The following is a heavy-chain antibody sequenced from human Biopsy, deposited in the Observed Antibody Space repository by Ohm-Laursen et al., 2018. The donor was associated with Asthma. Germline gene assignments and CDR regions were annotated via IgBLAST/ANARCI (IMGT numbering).Heavy chain of an antibody. J-gene: IGHJ4*02. CDR2: HDHEEGGT. D-gene: IGHD4-17*01. CDR3: ASDFPKDYVRYNFQF. CDR1: GYSLTDLS. Sequence: ALVKVSCKISGYSLTDLSMHWVRQAPGQGLEWMGGHDHEEGGTVNARRFQGRVTMTEDTSADTAYMELSSLSSDDTAVYYCASDFPKDYVRYNFQFWGQGTLVTVSS. V-gene: IGHV1-24*01.